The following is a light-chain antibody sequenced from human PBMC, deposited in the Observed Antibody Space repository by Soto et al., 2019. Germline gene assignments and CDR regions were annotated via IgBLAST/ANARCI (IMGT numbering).Light chain of an antibody. CDR1: GSTIGTNS. J-gene: IGLJ2*01. CDR3: SSWHNSLRGVV. V-gene: IGLV1-51*01. CDR2: DNS. Sequence: HSPLTQPPSVSAAPGQTVTISCYGSGSTIGTNSVSWYQQILGTAPKLLIFDNSKRPSGIPDRFSGSKSGGSATLTIAGLQTGDEGDYFCSSWHNSLRGVVFGGGTKLTVL.